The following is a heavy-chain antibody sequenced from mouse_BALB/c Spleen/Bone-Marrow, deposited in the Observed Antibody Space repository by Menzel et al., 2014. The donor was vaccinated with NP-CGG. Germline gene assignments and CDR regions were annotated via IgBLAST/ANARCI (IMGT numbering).Heavy chain of an antibody. D-gene: IGHD2-1*01. CDR1: GFNIKDTY. Sequence: VQLKQSGAELVKPGASVKLSCTASGFNIKDTYMHRVKQRPEQGLEWIGRIYPANGDTKYDPKFQGKATITADTSSNTAYLQLSSLTSEDTAVYYCARYGNGLMDYWGQGTSVTVSS. CDR3: ARYGNGLMDY. CDR2: IYPANGDT. J-gene: IGHJ4*01. V-gene: IGHV14-3*02.